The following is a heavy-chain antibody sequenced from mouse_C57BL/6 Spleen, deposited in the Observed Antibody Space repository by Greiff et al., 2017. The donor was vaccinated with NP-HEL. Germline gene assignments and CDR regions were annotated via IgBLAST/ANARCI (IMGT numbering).Heavy chain of an antibody. D-gene: IGHD4-1*02. CDR3: ARPTGTGYFDV. V-gene: IGHV1-50*01. Sequence: QVQLQQPGAELVKPGASVKLSCKASGYTFTSYWMQWVKQRPGQGLEWIGEIDPSDRYTNYNQKFQGKATLTVDTSSSTAYMQLSSLTSADSAVYYGARPTGTGYFDVWGTGTTVTVSS. CDR2: IDPSDRYT. CDR1: GYTFTSYW. J-gene: IGHJ1*03.